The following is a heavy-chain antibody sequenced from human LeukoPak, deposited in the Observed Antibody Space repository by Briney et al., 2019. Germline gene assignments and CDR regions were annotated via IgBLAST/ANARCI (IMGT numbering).Heavy chain of an antibody. V-gene: IGHV4-59*08. CDR1: GGSISGHH. J-gene: IGHJ3*02. CDR3: ARLLRPGGRTGDVFDI. CDR2: FYDSGNT. Sequence: PSETLSLTCTVSGGSISGHHWTWIRQPPGTGLEWIGYFYDSGNTNYNPSLKSRVTISIDMSNNQFSLRMSSVTAADTAMYYCARLLRPGGRTGDVFDIWGQGTMVTVSS. D-gene: IGHD1-26*01.